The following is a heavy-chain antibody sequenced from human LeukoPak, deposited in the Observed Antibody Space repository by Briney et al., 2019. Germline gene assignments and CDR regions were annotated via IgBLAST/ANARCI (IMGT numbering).Heavy chain of an antibody. D-gene: IGHD5-12*01. CDR3: ARDRGSYAWDY. CDR2: IYSGGST. CDR1: GFTVSSNY. J-gene: IGHJ4*02. V-gene: IGHV3-66*02. Sequence: GGSLRLSCAASGFTVSSNYMNWVRQAPGKGLEWVSVIYSGGSTYYADSVKGRFTISRDNSKNTLYLQMNSLRPEDTAVYYCARDRGSYAWDYWGQGPLVTVSS.